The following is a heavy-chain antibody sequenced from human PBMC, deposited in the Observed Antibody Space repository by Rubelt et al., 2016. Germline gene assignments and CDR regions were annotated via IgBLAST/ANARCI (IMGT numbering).Heavy chain of an antibody. V-gene: IGHV1-24*01. CDR3: ARGQIVVVPAAPVAYGMDV. Sequence: VRQAPGKGLEWMGGFDPEDGETIYAQKFQGRVTMTEDTSTDTAYMELSSLRSEDTAVYHCARGQIVVVPAAPVAYGMDVWGQGTTVTVSS. CDR2: FDPEDGET. D-gene: IGHD2-2*01. J-gene: IGHJ6*02.